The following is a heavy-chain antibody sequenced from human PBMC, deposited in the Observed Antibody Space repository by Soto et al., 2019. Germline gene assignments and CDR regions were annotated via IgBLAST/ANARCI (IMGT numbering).Heavy chain of an antibody. D-gene: IGHD3-16*01. V-gene: IGHV3-53*01. CDR2: IDSGGDT. CDR3: ARGGSLYYYYGIDV. Sequence: GGSLRLSCAASGFTISNNYMTWVRQAPGKGLEWVSLIDSGGDTYYADSVKGRFTLSRDSSKNTLYLQMNSLRAEDTAVYNCARGGSLYYYYGIDVWGQGTTVTVSS. J-gene: IGHJ6*02. CDR1: GFTISNNY.